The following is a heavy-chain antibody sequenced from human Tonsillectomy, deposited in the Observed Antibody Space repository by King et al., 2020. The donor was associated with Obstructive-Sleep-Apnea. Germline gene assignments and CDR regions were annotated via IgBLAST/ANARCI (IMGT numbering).Heavy chain of an antibody. J-gene: IGHJ4*02. D-gene: IGHD2-15*01. CDR2: ISYSGST. V-gene: IGHV4-59*01. CDR1: GGSISSFY. Sequence: VQLQESGPGLVKPSETLSLTCTVSGGSISSFYWSWIRQPPGKGLEWIAYISYSGSTSYTPSLKSRVTISLDTSKNQFSLKLGSVTAADTAVYYWARALGVVAAIDYWGQGTLVTVSS. CDR3: ARALGVVAAIDY.